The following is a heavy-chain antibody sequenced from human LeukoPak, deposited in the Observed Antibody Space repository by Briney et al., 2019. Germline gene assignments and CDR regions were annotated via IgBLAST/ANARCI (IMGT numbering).Heavy chain of an antibody. J-gene: IGHJ4*02. D-gene: IGHD5-24*01. Sequence: ASVKVSCKASGYTFTSYDINWVRQATGQGLEWMGWMNPNSGNTGYAQKFQGRVTMTRNTSISTAYMELSSVRSEGTAVYYCARMARRWLQLRVFDYWGQGTLVTVSP. CDR1: GYTFTSYD. CDR2: MNPNSGNT. CDR3: ARMARRWLQLRVFDY. V-gene: IGHV1-8*01.